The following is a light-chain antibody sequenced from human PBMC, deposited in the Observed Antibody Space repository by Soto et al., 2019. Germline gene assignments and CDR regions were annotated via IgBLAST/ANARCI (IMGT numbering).Light chain of an antibody. CDR3: QSFDTSLNRV. CDR2: ANS. Sequence: QSVLTQPPSVSGAPGQRVSISCTGSSSNIGAGYDVHWYKQLPGTAPELLIYANSNRPSGVPDRFSGSKSGTSASLAITGLQADDEADYYCQSFDTSLNRVFGGGTKLTVL. CDR1: SSNIGAGYD. J-gene: IGLJ2*01. V-gene: IGLV1-40*01.